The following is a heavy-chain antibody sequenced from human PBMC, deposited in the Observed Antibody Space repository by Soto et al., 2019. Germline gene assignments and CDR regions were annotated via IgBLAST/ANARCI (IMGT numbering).Heavy chain of an antibody. CDR3: ARAAEVRFFDY. Sequence: SETLSLTCAVYGGSFSGYYWSWICQPPGKGLEWIGEINHSGSTNYNPSLKSRVTISVDTSKNQFSLKLSSVTAADTAVYYCARAAEVRFFDYWGQGTLVTVSS. D-gene: IGHD4-17*01. J-gene: IGHJ4*02. V-gene: IGHV4-34*01. CDR2: INHSGST. CDR1: GGSFSGYY.